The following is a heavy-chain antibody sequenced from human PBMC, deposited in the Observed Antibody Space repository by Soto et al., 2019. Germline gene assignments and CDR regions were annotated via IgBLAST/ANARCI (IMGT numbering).Heavy chain of an antibody. D-gene: IGHD3-22*01. V-gene: IGHV4-59*08. J-gene: IGHJ4*02. Sequence: SETLSLTCTVSGGSISSYYWSWIRQPPGKGLEWIGYIYYSGSTNYNPSLKSRVTISVDTSKNQFSLKLSSVTAADTAVYYCARNSGYYWQFDYWGQGTLVTVSS. CDR2: IYYSGST. CDR1: GGSISSYY. CDR3: ARNSGYYWQFDY.